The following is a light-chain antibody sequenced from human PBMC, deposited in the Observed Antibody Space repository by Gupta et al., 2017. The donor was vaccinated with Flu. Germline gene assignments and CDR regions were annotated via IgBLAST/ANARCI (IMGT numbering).Light chain of an antibody. CDR3: QSENSTNVV. J-gene: IGLJ3*02. V-gene: IGLV6-57*01. CDR1: GGNIASYY. Sequence: TVTISCTRSGGNIASYYVQWYQQRPGSFPNTVIYEDNERPSGVPDRFSGSIDSSSNAASLTISGRKAEDEDDYYCQSENSTNVVFGGGTRLTVL. CDR2: EDN.